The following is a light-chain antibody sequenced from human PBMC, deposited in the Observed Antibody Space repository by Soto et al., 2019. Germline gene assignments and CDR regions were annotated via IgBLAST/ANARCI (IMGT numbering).Light chain of an antibody. Sequence: QSALTQPRSVSGSPGQSVTISCCDVGGYDYVSWYQQHPGKAPKLMIYDVSERPSGVPDRFSGSKSGNTASLTISGLQADDEADYYCCSYAGSYTYVFGTGTKVTVL. CDR2: DVS. CDR1: DVGGYDY. V-gene: IGLV2-11*01. CDR3: CSYAGSYTYV. J-gene: IGLJ1*01.